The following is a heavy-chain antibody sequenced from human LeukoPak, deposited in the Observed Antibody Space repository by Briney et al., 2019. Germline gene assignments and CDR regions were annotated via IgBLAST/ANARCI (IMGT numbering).Heavy chain of an antibody. CDR2: IRSKANSYAT. J-gene: IGHJ4*02. V-gene: IGHV3-73*01. D-gene: IGHD2-2*01. CDR3: TRLVPAGD. Sequence: GGSLRLSCAASGFTFSSYGMHWVRQAPGKGLEWVGRIRSKANSYATAYAASVKGRFTISRDDSKNTAYLQMNSLKTEDTAVYYCTRLVPAGDWGQGTLVTVSS. CDR1: GFTFSSYG.